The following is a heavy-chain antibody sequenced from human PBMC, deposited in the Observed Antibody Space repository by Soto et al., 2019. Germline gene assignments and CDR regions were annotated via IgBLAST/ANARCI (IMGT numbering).Heavy chain of an antibody. J-gene: IGHJ6*02. V-gene: IGHV1-69*13. CDR1: GGTFSSYA. D-gene: IGHD3-10*01. CDR3: ASHGSGSLYYYYYGMDV. Sequence: SVKVSCKASGGTFSSYAISWVRQAPGQGLEWMGGIIPIFGTANYAQKFQGRVTITADESTSTAYMELSSLRSEDTAVYYCASHGSGSLYYYYYGMDVWGHGTTVTVSS. CDR2: IIPIFGTA.